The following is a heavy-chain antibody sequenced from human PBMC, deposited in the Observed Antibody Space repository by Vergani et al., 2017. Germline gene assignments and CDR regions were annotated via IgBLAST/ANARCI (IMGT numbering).Heavy chain of an antibody. CDR1: GFSLSTSGVG. V-gene: IGHV2-5*02. J-gene: IGHJ4*02. D-gene: IGHD5-18*01. Sequence: KEGGRKGVKPTQTLTLTCTFSGFSLSTSGVGVGWIRQPPGRALEWLALIYWDDDKRYIPSLNSRLTSPKDTSKNQVVLTMNNMDPVDTATYYCAHSRGRGYTYGYFDYWGQGTLVTVSS. CDR3: AHSRGRGYTYGYFDY. CDR2: IYWDDDK.